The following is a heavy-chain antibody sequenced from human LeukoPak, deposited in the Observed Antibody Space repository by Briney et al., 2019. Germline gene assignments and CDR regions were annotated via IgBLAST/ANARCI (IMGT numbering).Heavy chain of an antibody. CDR3: ARVLIRRHYESSGYYYEDP. J-gene: IGHJ5*02. Sequence: ASVKVSCKASGYTFTSYYMHWVRQAPGQGLEWMGWINPNSGGTNYAQKFQGRVTMTRDTSISTAYMELSRLRSDDTAMYYCARVLIRRHYESSGYYYEDPWGQGTLVTVSS. D-gene: IGHD3-22*01. CDR1: GYTFTSYY. V-gene: IGHV1-2*02. CDR2: INPNSGGT.